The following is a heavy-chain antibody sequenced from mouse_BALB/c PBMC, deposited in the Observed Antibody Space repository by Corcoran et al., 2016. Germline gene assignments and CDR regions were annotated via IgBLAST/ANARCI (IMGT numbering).Heavy chain of an antibody. J-gene: IGHJ3*01. D-gene: IGHD1-1*01. CDR3: AREDSYYYGSSYGFAY. V-gene: IGHV9-1*02. CDR2: INTYTGEP. CDR1: GYTFTHYG. Sequence: QIQLVQSGPELKKPGETVKISCKASGYTFTHYGMNWVKQAPGKGLKWMGWINTYTGEPTYADDFKGRFAFSLETSASTAYLQINNLKNEDMATYFCAREDSYYYGSSYGFAYWGQGTLVTVSA.